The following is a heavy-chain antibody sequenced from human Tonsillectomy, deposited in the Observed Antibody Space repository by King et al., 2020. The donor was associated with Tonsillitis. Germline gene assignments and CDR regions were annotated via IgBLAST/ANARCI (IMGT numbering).Heavy chain of an antibody. CDR3: TGERDYSHPNWFGP. Sequence: QLQESGPGLVTPSGTRSLTCAVSGGSIGPFTTSQGGSWVRQPPGKGLEWIGQIFYSGEYTKYNPSLKSRVTISLDKSSNQFSLQLTSLTAADTAVDYCTGERDYSHPNWFGPWGQGILVTVFS. D-gene: IGHD4-11*01. J-gene: IGHJ5*02. CDR2: IFYSGEYT. V-gene: IGHV4-4*02. CDR1: GGSIGPFTTSQG.